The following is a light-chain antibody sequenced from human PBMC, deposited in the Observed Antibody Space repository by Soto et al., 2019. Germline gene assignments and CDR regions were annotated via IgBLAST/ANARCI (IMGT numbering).Light chain of an antibody. CDR3: QQYYSTPGT. CDR1: QSVLYSSNNKNY. CDR2: CAS. Sequence: DIVMTQSPDSLAVSLGERATINCKSSQSVLYSSNNKNYLAWYQQKPGQPPKLLIYCASTRESGVPDRFSGSGSGTDFTLTISILQAEDVAVYYCQQYYSTPGTFGQGTKLEIK. J-gene: IGKJ2*02. V-gene: IGKV4-1*01.